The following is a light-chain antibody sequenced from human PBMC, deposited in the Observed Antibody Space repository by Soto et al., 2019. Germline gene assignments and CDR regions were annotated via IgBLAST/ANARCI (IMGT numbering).Light chain of an antibody. CDR1: QSVSSY. Sequence: EIVLTQSPGTLSLSPGERATLSCRASQSVSSYLAWYQQKPGQAPRLLIYDASNRATGIPARFSGSGSVTDSTLTINSLEPEDFAVYYCQQRSNWPSITFGQGTRLEIK. CDR3: QQRSNWPSIT. V-gene: IGKV3-11*01. CDR2: DAS. J-gene: IGKJ5*01.